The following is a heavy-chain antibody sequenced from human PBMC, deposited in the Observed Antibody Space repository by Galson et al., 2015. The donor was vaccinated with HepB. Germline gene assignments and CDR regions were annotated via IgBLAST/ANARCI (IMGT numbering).Heavy chain of an antibody. J-gene: IGHJ3*01. CDR1: GFVFTTYS. CDR3: AILLGNDAFDV. Sequence: SLRLSCAASGFVFTTYSMNWVRQAPGKGLEWVSSISSSSGHIYYSDSVRGRFSISRDNAERTLYLQMDTLRAEGTALYYCAILLGNDAFDVWGQGTVVTVSS. D-gene: IGHD3-16*01. V-gene: IGHV3-21*01. CDR2: ISSSSGHI.